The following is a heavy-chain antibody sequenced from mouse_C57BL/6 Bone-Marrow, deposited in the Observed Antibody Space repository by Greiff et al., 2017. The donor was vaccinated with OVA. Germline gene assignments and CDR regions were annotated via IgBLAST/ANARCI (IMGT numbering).Heavy chain of an antibody. CDR2: ISSGSSYT. CDR1: GFTFSSYG. Sequence: EVQLVESGGDLVKPGGSLKLSCAASGFTFSSYGMSWVRQTPDKRLEWVATISSGSSYTYYPDSVKGRFTISRDNAKNTLYLQMSSLKSEGTAMYYCARMPSTYYLDYWGQGTTLTVSS. D-gene: IGHD4-1*02. V-gene: IGHV5-6*01. CDR3: ARMPSTYYLDY. J-gene: IGHJ2*01.